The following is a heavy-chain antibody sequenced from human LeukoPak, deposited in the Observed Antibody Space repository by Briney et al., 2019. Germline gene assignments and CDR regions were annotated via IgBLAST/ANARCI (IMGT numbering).Heavy chain of an antibody. CDR3: ARDLAWGAFDY. CDR1: GFTFSSYG. V-gene: IGHV3-23*01. CDR2: VSPPGGGT. Sequence: GGSLRLSCAASGFTFSSYGMSWVRQAPGKGLEWPSGVSPPGGGTYYADSVKGRFTISRDDSKNTLSLQMNSLRVEDTAVYYCARDLAWGAFDYWGQGTLVTVSS. D-gene: IGHD7-27*01. J-gene: IGHJ4*02.